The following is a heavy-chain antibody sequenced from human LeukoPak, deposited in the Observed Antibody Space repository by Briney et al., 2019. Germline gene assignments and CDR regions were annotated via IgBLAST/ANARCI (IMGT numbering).Heavy chain of an antibody. V-gene: IGHV4-34*01. CDR3: ARGGLYYDILTGYYPHDAFDI. D-gene: IGHD3-9*01. Sequence: GSLRLSCAASGFTFSSYSMNWIRQPPGKGLEWIGEINHSGSTNYNPSLKSRVTISVDTSKNQFSLKLSSVTAADTAVYYCARGGLYYDILTGYYPHDAFDIWGQGTMVTVSS. J-gene: IGHJ3*02. CDR1: GFTFSSYS. CDR2: INHSGST.